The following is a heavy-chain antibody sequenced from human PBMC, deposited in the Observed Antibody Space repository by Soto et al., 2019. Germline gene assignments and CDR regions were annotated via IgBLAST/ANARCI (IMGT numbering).Heavy chain of an antibody. Sequence: PSETLSLTCAVYGGSFSGYYWSWIRQPPGKGLEWIGEINHSGSTNYNPSLKSRVTISVDTSKNQFSLKLSSVTAAGTAVYYCARLDIVAKMVFDYWGQGTLVTVSS. CDR2: INHSGST. CDR3: ARLDIVAKMVFDY. J-gene: IGHJ4*02. D-gene: IGHD5-12*01. CDR1: GGSFSGYY. V-gene: IGHV4-34*01.